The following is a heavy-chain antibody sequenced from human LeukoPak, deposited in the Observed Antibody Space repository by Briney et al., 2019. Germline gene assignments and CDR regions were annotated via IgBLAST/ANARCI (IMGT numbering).Heavy chain of an antibody. V-gene: IGHV1-69*04. J-gene: IGHJ4*02. CDR3: AREGAAVEMAN. CDR2: IIPIFGIA. Sequence: GSSVKVSCEASGGTFSSYAISWVRQAPGQGLEWMGRIIPIFGIANYAQKFQGRVTITADKSTSTAYMELSSLRSEDTAVYYCAREGAAVEMANWGQGTLVTVSS. D-gene: IGHD5-24*01. CDR1: GGTFSSYA.